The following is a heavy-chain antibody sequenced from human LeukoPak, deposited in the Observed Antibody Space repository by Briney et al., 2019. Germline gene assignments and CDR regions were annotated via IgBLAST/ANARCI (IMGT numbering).Heavy chain of an antibody. Sequence: GASVKVSCKASGGTFSSYAISWVRQAPGQGLEWMGRIIPILGIANYAQKFQGRATITADKSTSTAYMELSSLRSEDTAVYYCASEEKRSFDYWGQGTLVTVSS. CDR1: GGTFSSYA. V-gene: IGHV1-69*04. CDR3: ASEEKRSFDY. D-gene: IGHD5-24*01. J-gene: IGHJ4*02. CDR2: IIPILGIA.